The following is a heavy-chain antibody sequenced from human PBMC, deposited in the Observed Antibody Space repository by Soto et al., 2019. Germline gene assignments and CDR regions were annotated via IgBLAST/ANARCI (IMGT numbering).Heavy chain of an antibody. CDR1: GYTFTSYD. V-gene: IGHV1-8*01. Sequence: QVQLVQSGAEVKKPGASVKVSCKASGYTFTSYDINWVRQATGQGLEWMGWMNPNSGTTGYAQKFQGRVTMTRNTSITTAYMELSSLRSEDTAGYYCAREISGSYRFDYWGQGTLVTVSS. D-gene: IGHD1-26*01. J-gene: IGHJ4*02. CDR2: MNPNSGTT. CDR3: AREISGSYRFDY.